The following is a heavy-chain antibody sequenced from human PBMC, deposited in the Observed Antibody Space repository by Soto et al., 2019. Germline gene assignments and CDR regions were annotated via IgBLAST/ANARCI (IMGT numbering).Heavy chain of an antibody. Sequence: ASVKVSCKASGYTFTSYYMHWVRQAPVQGLEWMGIINPSGGSTSYAQKFQGRVTMTRDTSTSTVYMELSSLRSEDTAAYYCASSSSSGWQLYNYYGMAVWGQGTTVPVSS. CDR1: GYTFTSYY. CDR2: INPSGGST. J-gene: IGHJ6*02. CDR3: ASSSSSGWQLYNYYGMAV. D-gene: IGHD6-25*01. V-gene: IGHV1-46*01.